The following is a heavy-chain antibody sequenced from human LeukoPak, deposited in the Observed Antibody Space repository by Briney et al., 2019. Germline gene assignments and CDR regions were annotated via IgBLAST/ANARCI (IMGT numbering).Heavy chain of an antibody. CDR1: GYTFTGYY. V-gene: IGHV1-2*02. D-gene: IGHD1-26*01. Sequence: GASVKVSCKASGYTFTGYYMHWVRQAPGQGLEWVGWINPYSGGTNYAQKFQGRVTMTRDTSISTAYMELSRLRSDDTAVYYCARDQEWEPNWFDPWGQGTLVTVSS. J-gene: IGHJ5*02. CDR2: INPYSGGT. CDR3: ARDQEWEPNWFDP.